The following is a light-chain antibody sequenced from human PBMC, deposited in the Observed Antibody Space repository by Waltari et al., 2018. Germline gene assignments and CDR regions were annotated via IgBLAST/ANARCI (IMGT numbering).Light chain of an antibody. CDR2: GNS. Sequence: QSVLTQPRSVSGAQGQRVTISRTGSSSDIGAGYDEPWYQQLPGTAPKLLIYGNSHRPSGVPDRFSASKSGPSASLDIAGLQAEDEADYYCQSYDSSLSLIFGGGTRLTVL. J-gene: IGLJ2*01. CDR3: QSYDSSLSLI. CDR1: SSDIGAGYD. V-gene: IGLV1-40*01.